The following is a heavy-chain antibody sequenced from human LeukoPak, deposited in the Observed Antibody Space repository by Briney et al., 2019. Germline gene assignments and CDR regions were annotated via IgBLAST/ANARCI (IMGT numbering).Heavy chain of an antibody. Sequence: GGSLRLSCAASGFTLSNYAMTWVRQAPGKGLEWVSGISGSGHNIYYADSVKGRFAISRDSSKNTLYLLMNSLGAEDTAVYYCAKERYSYVEESSDYWGQGTLVTVSS. V-gene: IGHV3-23*01. J-gene: IGHJ4*02. CDR3: AKERYSYVEESSDY. D-gene: IGHD5-18*01. CDR1: GFTLSNYA. CDR2: ISGSGHNI.